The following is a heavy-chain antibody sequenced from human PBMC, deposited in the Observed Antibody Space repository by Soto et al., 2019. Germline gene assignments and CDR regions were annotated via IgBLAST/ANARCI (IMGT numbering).Heavy chain of an antibody. Sequence: EVQLLESGGGLVQPGGSLRLSCAASGFTFSSYAMSWVRQAPGKGLEWVSGISDSGGSTYYADSVKGRFTISRDNSKYTLYLQMNSLRAEDTAVYYCANGCGGTCYSRIHYWGQGTLVTVSS. CDR3: ANGCGGTCYSRIHY. CDR2: ISDSGGST. D-gene: IGHD2-15*01. CDR1: GFTFSSYA. V-gene: IGHV3-23*01. J-gene: IGHJ4*02.